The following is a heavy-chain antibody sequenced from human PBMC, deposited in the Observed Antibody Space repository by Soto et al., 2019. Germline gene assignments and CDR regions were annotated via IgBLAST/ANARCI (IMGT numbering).Heavy chain of an antibody. CDR1: GDSISSGTYY. CDR3: ARRYGYAFDI. Sequence: PSETLSLTCTVSGDSISSGTYYWGWIRQPPGKGLEWIGNIYYSGSTNYNPSLKSRVTISVDTSKNQFSLKLSSVTAADTAVYYCARRYGYAFDIWGQGTMVTVSS. V-gene: IGHV4-61*01. D-gene: IGHD4-17*01. J-gene: IGHJ3*02. CDR2: IYYSGST.